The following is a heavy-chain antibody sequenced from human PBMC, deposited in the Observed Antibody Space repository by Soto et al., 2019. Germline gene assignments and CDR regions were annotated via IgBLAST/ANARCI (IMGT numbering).Heavy chain of an antibody. D-gene: IGHD4-17*01. Sequence: SETLSSNCAIAGTSIISGVDSCNWIRQPPGKGLEWIGYIYHSGSTYYNPSLKSRVTISVDRSKNQFSLKLSSVTAADTAVYYCARGMTTVTTFDYWLQGTLVTVS. CDR2: IYHSGST. CDR3: ARGMTTVTTFDY. V-gene: IGHV4-30-2*01. CDR1: GTSIISGVDS. J-gene: IGHJ4*02.